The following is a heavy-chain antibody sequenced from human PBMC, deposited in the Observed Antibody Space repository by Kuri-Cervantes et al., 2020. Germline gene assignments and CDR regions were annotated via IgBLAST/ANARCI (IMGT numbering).Heavy chain of an antibody. CDR3: ARALGYSSSIPDY. D-gene: IGHD6-6*01. CDR2: ISYDGSNK. CDR1: GFTFSSYG. J-gene: IGHJ4*02. Sequence: GESLKISCAASGFTFSSYGMHWVRQAPGKGLEWVAVISYDGSNKYYADSVKGRFTISRDNSKNTLYLQMNSLRAEDTAVYYCARALGYSSSIPDYWGQGTLVTVSS. V-gene: IGHV3-30*03.